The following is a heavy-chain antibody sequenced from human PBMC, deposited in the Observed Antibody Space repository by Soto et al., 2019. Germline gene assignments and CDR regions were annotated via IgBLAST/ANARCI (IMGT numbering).Heavy chain of an antibody. J-gene: IGHJ6*02. V-gene: IGHV1-18*01. Sequence: QVQLVQSGAEVKKPGASVKVSCKASGYTFSRSGISWVRQAPGQGLEWMGWINGYNGNTNHTQKMQGRITMTTDTPTSTAHLELRSLRSDDTAVYYCARMGDVPYYYYGMDVWGQGTTVIVSS. D-gene: IGHD3-16*01. CDR2: INGYNGNT. CDR1: GYTFSRSG. CDR3: ARMGDVPYYYYGMDV.